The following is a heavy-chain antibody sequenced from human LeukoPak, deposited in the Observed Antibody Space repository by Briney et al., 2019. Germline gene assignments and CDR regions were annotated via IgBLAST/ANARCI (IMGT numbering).Heavy chain of an antibody. CDR2: IYYSGST. V-gene: IGHV4-39*01. D-gene: IGHD3-22*01. CDR1: GGSISSSSYY. CDR3: ARLVGYDSSGVLDY. J-gene: IGHJ4*02. Sequence: PSETLSLTCTVSGGSISSSSYYWGWIRQPPGKGLEWIGSIYYSGSTYYNPSLKSRVTISVDTSKNQFSLKLSSVTAADTAVYYCARLVGYDSSGVLDYWGQGTLVTVSS.